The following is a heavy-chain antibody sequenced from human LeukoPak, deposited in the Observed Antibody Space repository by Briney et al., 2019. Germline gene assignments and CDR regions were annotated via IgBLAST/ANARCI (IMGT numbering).Heavy chain of an antibody. CDR3: AREVPAAANFDY. Sequence: SETLSLTCTVSGGPISSHYWSWIRQPPGKGLEWIGYIYYSGSTNYNPSLKSRVTISVDTSKNQFSLKLSSVTAADTAVYYCAREVPAAANFDYWGQGTLVTVSS. CDR2: IYYSGST. CDR1: GGPISSHY. V-gene: IGHV4-59*11. D-gene: IGHD2-2*01. J-gene: IGHJ4*02.